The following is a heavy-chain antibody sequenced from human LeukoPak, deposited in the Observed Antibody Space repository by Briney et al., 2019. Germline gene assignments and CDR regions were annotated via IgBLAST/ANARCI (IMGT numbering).Heavy chain of an antibody. CDR2: ISYDGSNK. D-gene: IGHD6-19*01. Sequence: GGSLRLSCAASGFTFSSYAMHWVRQAPGKGLEWVAVISYDGSNKYYADSVKGRFTISRDNSKNTLYLQMNSLRAEDTAVYYCARDRIGIAVAGTCDYWGQGTLVTVSS. CDR1: GFTFSSYA. V-gene: IGHV3-30-3*01. J-gene: IGHJ4*02. CDR3: ARDRIGIAVAGTCDY.